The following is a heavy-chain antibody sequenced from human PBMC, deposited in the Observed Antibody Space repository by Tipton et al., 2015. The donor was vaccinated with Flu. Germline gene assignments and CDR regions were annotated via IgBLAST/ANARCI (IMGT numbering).Heavy chain of an antibody. Sequence: TLSLTCAVNGGSFSGYYWSWIRQPPGKGLEWIGEINHSGSTNYNPSLKSRVTISVDTSKNQFSLKLSSVTAADTAVYYCARRRYDFWSGYYWSYWYFDIWGRGTLVTVSS. CDR2: INHSGST. J-gene: IGHJ2*01. D-gene: IGHD3-3*01. CDR1: GGSFSGYY. V-gene: IGHV4-34*01. CDR3: ARRRYDFWSGYYWSYWYFDI.